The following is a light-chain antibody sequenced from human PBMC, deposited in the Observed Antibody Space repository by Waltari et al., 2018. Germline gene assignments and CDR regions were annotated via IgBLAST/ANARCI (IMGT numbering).Light chain of an antibody. J-gene: IGLJ1*01. CDR2: EVS. CDR3: CSYAGGTTYV. CDR1: SSDVGTYNV. Sequence: QPALTQPASVSGSPGQSITLTCTGTSSDVGTYNVVSWYQQYPGKAPKLIIEEVSWGRAGGYNRFSGAKSGNPASLTSSGLQAEDEADNYCCSYAGGTTYVFGTGTKVTVL. V-gene: IGLV2-23*02.